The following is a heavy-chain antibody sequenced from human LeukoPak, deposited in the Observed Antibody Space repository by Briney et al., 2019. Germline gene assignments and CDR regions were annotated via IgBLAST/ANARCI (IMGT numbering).Heavy chain of an antibody. J-gene: IGHJ5*02. Sequence: SETLSLTCTVSGGSISSYYWSWIRQPPGKGLEWIGYIYYSGSTNYNPSLKSRVTISVDTSKNQFSLKLSSVTAADTAAYYCARDNWRGREEDIAAYCGGDCYSGFDPWGQGTLVTVSS. CDR2: IYYSGST. V-gene: IGHV4-59*01. D-gene: IGHD2-21*02. CDR1: GGSISSYY. CDR3: ARDNWRGREEDIAAYCGGDCYSGFDP.